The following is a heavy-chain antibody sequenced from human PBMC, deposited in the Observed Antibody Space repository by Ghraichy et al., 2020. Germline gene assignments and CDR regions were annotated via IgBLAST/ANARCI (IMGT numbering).Heavy chain of an antibody. CDR1: GYTFTGYY. V-gene: IGHV1-2*02. Sequence: ASVKVSFKASGYTFTGYYMHWVRQAPGQGLEWMGWINPNSGGTNYAQKFQGRVTMTRDTSISTAYMELSRLRSDDTAVYYCARSVENYDFWSGSRGAGWFDPWGQGTLVTVSS. J-gene: IGHJ5*02. CDR3: ARSVENYDFWSGSRGAGWFDP. CDR2: INPNSGGT. D-gene: IGHD3-3*01.